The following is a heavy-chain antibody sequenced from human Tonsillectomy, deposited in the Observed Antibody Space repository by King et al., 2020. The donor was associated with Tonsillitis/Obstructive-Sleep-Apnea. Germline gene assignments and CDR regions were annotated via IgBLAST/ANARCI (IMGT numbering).Heavy chain of an antibody. CDR1: GGSFSGYY. J-gene: IGHJ3*01. CDR2: INRGGST. D-gene: IGHD6-6*01. CDR3: ARVGGRSSSSASDAFDV. V-gene: IGHV4-34*01. Sequence: VQLPQWGAGLLKPSETLSLTCAVYGGSFSGYYWTWIHQPPGKGLEWIGEINRGGSTNPNPSLKSRVTISVDTSKNQFSLKMRSVPAADTAVYYFARVGGRSSSSASDAFDVWGLGAMVTVSS.